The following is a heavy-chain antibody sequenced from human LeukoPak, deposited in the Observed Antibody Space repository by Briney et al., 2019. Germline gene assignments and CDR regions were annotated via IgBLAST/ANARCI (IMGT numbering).Heavy chain of an antibody. V-gene: IGHV4-4*07. D-gene: IGHD7-27*01. Sequence: SGTLSLTCTVSGGSISSYYWSWIRQPAGKGLEWIGRIYTSGSTNYNPSLKSRVTMSVDTSKNQFSLKLRSVTAADTAVYYCARGYNWGSPTRNFYYLDVWGKGTTVTVSS. CDR2: IYTSGST. J-gene: IGHJ6*03. CDR1: GGSISSYY. CDR3: ARGYNWGSPTRNFYYLDV.